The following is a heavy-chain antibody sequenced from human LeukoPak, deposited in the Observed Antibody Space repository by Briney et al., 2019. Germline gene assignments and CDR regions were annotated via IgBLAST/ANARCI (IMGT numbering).Heavy chain of an antibody. CDR2: ISSSGSTI. CDR1: GFTFSSYE. V-gene: IGHV3-48*03. J-gene: IGHJ5*02. Sequence: GGSLRLSCAASGFTFSSYEMNWVRQAPGKGLEWVSYISSSGSTIYYADSVKGRFTISRDNAKNSLYLQMNSLRAEDTAVYYCARDARGGPFQNWFDPWGQGTLVTVSS. D-gene: IGHD2-15*01. CDR3: ARDARGGPFQNWFDP.